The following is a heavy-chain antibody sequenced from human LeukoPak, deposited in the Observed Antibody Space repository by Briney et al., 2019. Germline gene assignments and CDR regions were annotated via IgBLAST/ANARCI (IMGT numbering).Heavy chain of an antibody. Sequence: GPTLLKPTQTLTLTCTFSGFSLNTTGVGVGWIRQPPGKALEWLALIYWDDDKRYSPSLKSRLTITKDSCKNQVVLTMTNMDPVDTARYYCAHRRRYFGFSWGQGTLVTVPS. V-gene: IGHV2-5*02. J-gene: IGHJ5*02. CDR1: GFSLNTTGVG. CDR2: IYWDDDK. D-gene: IGHD3-9*01. CDR3: AHRRRYFGFS.